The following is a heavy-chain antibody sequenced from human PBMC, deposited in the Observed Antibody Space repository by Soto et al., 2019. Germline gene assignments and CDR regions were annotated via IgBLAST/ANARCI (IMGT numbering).Heavy chain of an antibody. CDR2: IISSGGST. CDR1: GFTFSTYA. D-gene: IGHD1-26*01. V-gene: IGHV3-23*01. CDR3: VRSPKVGIRGAF. Sequence: PGGSLSLSCSAAGFTFSTYAMNLVRQAPGKGLEWVSLIISSGGSTYYADSMKGRFTISRDDARNSVYLQINSLRAEDTALYFCVRSPKVGIRGAFWGQGTQVTVSS. J-gene: IGHJ1*01.